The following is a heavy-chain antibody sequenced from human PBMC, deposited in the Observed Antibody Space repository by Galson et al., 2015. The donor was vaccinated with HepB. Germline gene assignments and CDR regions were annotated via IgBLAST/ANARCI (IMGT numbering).Heavy chain of an antibody. CDR3: AQLGTGY. J-gene: IGHJ4*02. CDR2: IHGGNNK. CDR1: GFSISSHY. Sequence: SLRLSCAASGFSISSHYMNWVRQAPGKGLEWVSLIHGGNNKYYADSVKGRFTISRDDSSNTLYLQMNSLRAEDTAVYYCAQLGTGYWGQGILVTVSS. V-gene: IGHV3-53*01. D-gene: IGHD6-13*01.